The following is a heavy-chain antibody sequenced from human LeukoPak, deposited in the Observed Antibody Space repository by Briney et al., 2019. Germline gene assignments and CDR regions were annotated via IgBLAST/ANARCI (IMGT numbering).Heavy chain of an antibody. D-gene: IGHD3-9*01. J-gene: IGHJ5*02. Sequence: ASLKVSCKASGYTSTSYGISWVRQAPGQGLECLGWISAYTGNTNYAQKLQGRVTMTTDTSTSTAYMELRSLRSDDTVVFFKQKTAYDILTGSQGWFDPWGQGTLVTVSS. CDR1: GYTSTSYG. V-gene: IGHV1-18*01. CDR2: ISAYTGNT. CDR3: QKTAYDILTGSQGWFDP.